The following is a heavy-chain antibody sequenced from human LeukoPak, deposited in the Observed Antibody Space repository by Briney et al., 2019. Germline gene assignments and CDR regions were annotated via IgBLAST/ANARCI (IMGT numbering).Heavy chain of an antibody. CDR1: GFTFSSYS. CDR3: ARPWNYYYYYVMDV. Sequence: GGSLRLSCAASGFTFSSYSMNWVRQAPGKGQEWVSYISSSSSTIYYADSVKGRFTISRDNAKNSLYLQMNSLRDEDTAVYYCARPWNYYYYYVMDVWGQGTTVTVSS. CDR2: ISSSSSTI. V-gene: IGHV3-48*02. D-gene: IGHD1-1*01. J-gene: IGHJ6*02.